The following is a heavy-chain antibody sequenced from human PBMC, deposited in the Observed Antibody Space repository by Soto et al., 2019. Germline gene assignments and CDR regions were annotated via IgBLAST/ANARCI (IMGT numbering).Heavy chain of an antibody. CDR2: IYRSGST. V-gene: IGHV4-4*02. D-gene: IGHD3-10*01. J-gene: IGHJ6*03. Sequence: QVQLQESGPGLVKPSGTLSLTCAVSSGSISTSNWWSWVRQPPGKGLEWIGEIYRSGSTNYNPSLMCRVTIAVAKSKDHFSLKLSSVTAAATAVSYCARGNRDYYYYMDVWGKVTTVTVSS. CDR1: SGSISTSNW. CDR3: ARGNRDYYYYMDV.